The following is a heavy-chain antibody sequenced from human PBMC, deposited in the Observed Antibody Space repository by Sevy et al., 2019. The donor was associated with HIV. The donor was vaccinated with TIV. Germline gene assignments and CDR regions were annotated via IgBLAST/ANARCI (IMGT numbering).Heavy chain of an antibody. CDR2: ISGSGGST. CDR1: GFTFSSYA. J-gene: IGHJ3*02. CDR3: AKDSEERVGATTRGDAFDI. Sequence: GGSLRLSCAASGFTFSSYAMSWVRQAPGKGLEWVSAISGSGGSTYYADSVKGRFTISRDNFKNTLYLQMNSLRAEDTAVYYCAKDSEERVGATTRGDAFDIWGQGTMVTVSS. D-gene: IGHD1-26*01. V-gene: IGHV3-23*01.